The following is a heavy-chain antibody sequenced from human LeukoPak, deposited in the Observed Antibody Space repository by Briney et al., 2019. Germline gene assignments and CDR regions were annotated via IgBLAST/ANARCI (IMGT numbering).Heavy chain of an antibody. Sequence: SETLSLTCTVSGGSISRYYWSWIRQPAGKGLEWIGRIYTSGTTNYNPSLKSRVTMSVDTSKNQFFLRLSSVTAADTAVYYCARGAVRGVTRGFDYWGQGTLVTVSS. CDR1: GGSISRYY. D-gene: IGHD3-10*01. CDR3: ARGAVRGVTRGFDY. CDR2: IYTSGTT. J-gene: IGHJ4*02. V-gene: IGHV4-4*07.